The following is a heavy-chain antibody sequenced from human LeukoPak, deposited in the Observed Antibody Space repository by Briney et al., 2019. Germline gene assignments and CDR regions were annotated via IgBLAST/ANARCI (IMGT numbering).Heavy chain of an antibody. CDR1: GFIVSRSY. CDR3: ARDGEAGYSSGWPYYYYYYGMDV. V-gene: IGHV3-53*01. CDR2: IYSDQST. D-gene: IGHD6-19*01. Sequence: GGSLRPSCTASGFIVSRSYMSWVRQAPGKGLEWVSIIYSDQSTYYAASVKGRFTISRDDSKNMVLLQMDSLRAEDTARYYCARDGEAGYSSGWPYYYYYYGMDVWGQGTTVTVSS. J-gene: IGHJ6*02.